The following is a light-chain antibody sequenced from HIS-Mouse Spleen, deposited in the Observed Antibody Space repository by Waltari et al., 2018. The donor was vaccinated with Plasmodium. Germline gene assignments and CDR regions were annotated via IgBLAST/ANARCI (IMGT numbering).Light chain of an antibody. V-gene: IGKV1-33*01. CDR1: QDISNY. CDR2: DAS. CDR3: QQYDNLPYT. Sequence: IQMTQSPSSLSASVGDRVTITCQASQDISNYLNWYKQKPGKAPKLLIYDASNLETGVPSRFSGSGSGTDFTFTISSLQPEDIATYYCQQYDNLPYTFGQGTKLEIK. J-gene: IGKJ2*01.